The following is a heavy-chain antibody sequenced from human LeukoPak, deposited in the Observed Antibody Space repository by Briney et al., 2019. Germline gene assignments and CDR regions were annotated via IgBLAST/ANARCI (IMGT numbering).Heavy chain of an antibody. CDR2: INAYNGNT. Sequence: AWVTVSCKASGYTFTSYGISWVRQAPGQGLEWMGWINAYNGNTNYAQKLQGRVTMTTDTSTSTAYKELRSLRSDDTAVYYCARHSPRDKNDYGVNLNLWGRGTLVTVSS. CDR1: GYTFTSYG. D-gene: IGHD4-23*01. CDR3: ARHSPRDKNDYGVNLNL. J-gene: IGHJ2*01. V-gene: IGHV1-18*01.